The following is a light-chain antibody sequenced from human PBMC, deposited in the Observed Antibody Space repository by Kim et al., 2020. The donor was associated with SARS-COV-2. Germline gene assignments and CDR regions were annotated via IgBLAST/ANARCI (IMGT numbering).Light chain of an antibody. CDR3: QAWDNSALYV. CDR1: KLGDRY. Sequence: SYELTQPPSVSVSPGQTASITCSGDKLGDRYTSWYQQRPGQSPLLVIYQDTKRPSGIPARFSGSTSGNTATLTITGAHAMDEADYFCQAWDNSALYVFGPGTQVTVL. CDR2: QDT. V-gene: IGLV3-1*01. J-gene: IGLJ1*01.